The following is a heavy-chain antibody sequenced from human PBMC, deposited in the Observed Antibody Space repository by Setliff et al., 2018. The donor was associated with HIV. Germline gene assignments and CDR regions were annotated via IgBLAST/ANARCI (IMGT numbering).Heavy chain of an antibody. CDR3: TRKLAPGHGMDV. CDR1: EFRFSNYW. J-gene: IGHJ6*04. D-gene: IGHD3-3*02. Sequence: PGGSLRLSCVASEFRFSNYWMAWVRQAPGKGLEWVGNINQDGSEKNYVDSVKGRFTISRDNAKNSLYLQMDSLRVEDTTVYYCTRKLAPGHGMDVWGKGTTVTVSS. V-gene: IGHV3-7*01. CDR2: INQDGSEK.